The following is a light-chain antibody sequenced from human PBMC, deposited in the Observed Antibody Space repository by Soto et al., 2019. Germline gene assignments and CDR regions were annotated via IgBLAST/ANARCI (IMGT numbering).Light chain of an antibody. V-gene: IGKV1-39*01. Sequence: DIPMTQSPSSQSAVVGDRVTITCRASQNIGKYLNWYQQKPGKAPSLLIYAASSLQSGVPPRFSGSGSGTDFTLTISSLQPEDFATYYCEQSYATPYTFGQGTKLEIK. CDR1: QNIGKY. CDR3: EQSYATPYT. J-gene: IGKJ2*01. CDR2: AAS.